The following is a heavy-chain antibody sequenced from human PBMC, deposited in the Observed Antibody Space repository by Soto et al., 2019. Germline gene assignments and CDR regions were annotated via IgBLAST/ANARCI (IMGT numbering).Heavy chain of an antibody. CDR3: AALNRIVAGDY. J-gene: IGHJ4*02. V-gene: IGHV4-61*03. D-gene: IGHD1-26*01. Sequence: QVQLQESGPGLVKPSETLSLNCTISGDSDSSDRYYWSWIRQPPGKGLEWIGYIYDSESTNPSLKSRVTMSADTSRNHFSLILSSVTAADTAVYYCAALNRIVAGDYWGQGALVSVSS. CDR1: GDSDSSDRYY. CDR2: IYDSEST.